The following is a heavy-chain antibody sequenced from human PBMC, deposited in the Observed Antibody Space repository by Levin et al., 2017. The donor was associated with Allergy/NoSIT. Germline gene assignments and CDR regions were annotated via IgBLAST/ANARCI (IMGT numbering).Heavy chain of an antibody. D-gene: IGHD2/OR15-2a*01. Sequence: SETLSLTCTVSGGSVSSGSYYWSWIRQPPGKGLEWIGYIYYSGSTNYNPSLKSRVTISVDTSKNQFSLKLSSVTAADTAVYYCARAWLRTFYFDYWGQGTLVTVSS. J-gene: IGHJ4*02. V-gene: IGHV4-61*01. CDR3: ARAWLRTFYFDY. CDR1: GGSVSSGSYY. CDR2: IYYSGST.